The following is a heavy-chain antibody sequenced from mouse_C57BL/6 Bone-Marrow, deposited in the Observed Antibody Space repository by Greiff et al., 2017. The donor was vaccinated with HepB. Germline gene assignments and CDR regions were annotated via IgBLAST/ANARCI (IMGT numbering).Heavy chain of an antibody. V-gene: IGHV1-50*01. Sequence: QVQLQQPGAELVKPGASVKLSCKASGYTFTSYWMQWVKQRPGQGLEWIGEIDPSDSYTNYNQKFKGKATLTVDTSSSTADMQLSSLTSEVSAVYYCASEGLGWGQGTTLTFSS. CDR2: IDPSDSYT. D-gene: IGHD4-1*01. CDR3: ASEGLG. J-gene: IGHJ2*01. CDR1: GYTFTSYW.